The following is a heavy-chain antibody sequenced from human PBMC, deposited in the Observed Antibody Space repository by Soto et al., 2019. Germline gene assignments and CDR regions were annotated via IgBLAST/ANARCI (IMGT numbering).Heavy chain of an antibody. CDR2: IWYDGSND. Sequence: GPLRLSGAASIFTCSNCGMHWVRQAPGKGPEWVAIIWYDGSNDYYVDSVKGRFTISRDNSKNTLSLQMNSLRAEDTAVYYCARDRWEFQLFYYGLDVWGQGTTVTVSS. CDR1: IFTCSNCG. J-gene: IGHJ6*02. V-gene: IGHV3-33*01. D-gene: IGHD1-26*01. CDR3: ARDRWEFQLFYYGLDV.